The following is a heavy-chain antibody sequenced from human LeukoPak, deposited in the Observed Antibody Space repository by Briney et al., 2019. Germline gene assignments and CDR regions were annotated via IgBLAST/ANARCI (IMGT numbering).Heavy chain of an antibody. CDR2: ICSVGGT. Sequence: PGGSLRLSCAASGFIVRTNYMIWVRQAPGKGLEWVSVICSVGGTYYADSVRGRFTISRDNSKNMLYLQMNSLRAEDTAVYYCARDTPAGDFEYWGQGTLVTVSS. D-gene: IGHD6-19*01. V-gene: IGHV3-53*01. CDR1: GFIVRTNY. J-gene: IGHJ4*02. CDR3: ARDTPAGDFEY.